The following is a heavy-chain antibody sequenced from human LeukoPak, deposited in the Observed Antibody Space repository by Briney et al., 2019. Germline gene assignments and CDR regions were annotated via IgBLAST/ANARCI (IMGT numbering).Heavy chain of an antibody. CDR1: GFTFSSYS. J-gene: IGHJ6*03. V-gene: IGHV3-48*01. CDR3: ARGDYDFWSGYYQLYYYYYMDV. Sequence: GGSLRLSCAASGFTFSSYSMNWVRQAPGKGREWVSYISSSSSTIYYADSVKGRFTISRDNAKNSLYLQMNSLRAEDTAVYYCARGDYDFWSGYYQLYYYYYMDVWGKGTTVTVSS. D-gene: IGHD3-3*01. CDR2: ISSSSSTI.